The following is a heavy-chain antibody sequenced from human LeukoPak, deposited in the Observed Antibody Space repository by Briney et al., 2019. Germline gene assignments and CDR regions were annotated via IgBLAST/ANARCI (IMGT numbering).Heavy chain of an antibody. V-gene: IGHV3-30*03. Sequence: GGSLRLSCAASGFSFNDYGMYWVRQAPGKGLEWVAVISYDGSDKYYADSVKGRFTISRDNFKNSLYLQMNSLRAEDTAVYYCARMSLKWGQGTLVTVSS. CDR1: GFSFNDYG. CDR2: ISYDGSDK. CDR3: ARMSLK. D-gene: IGHD5/OR15-5a*01. J-gene: IGHJ4*02.